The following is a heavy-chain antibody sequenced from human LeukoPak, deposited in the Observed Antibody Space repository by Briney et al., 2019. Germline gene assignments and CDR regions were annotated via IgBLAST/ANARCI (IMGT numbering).Heavy chain of an antibody. Sequence: ASVNVSCKASGYTLTVYYMHWVRQATGQGLEWMGWINPNSGGTNYAQKFQGWVTMTRDTSISTAYMELSRLRSDDSAVYYCARDRRGELLFDYWGQGTLVTVSS. CDR1: GYTLTVYY. V-gene: IGHV1-2*04. CDR2: INPNSGGT. J-gene: IGHJ4*02. CDR3: ARDRRGELLFDY. D-gene: IGHD3-16*01.